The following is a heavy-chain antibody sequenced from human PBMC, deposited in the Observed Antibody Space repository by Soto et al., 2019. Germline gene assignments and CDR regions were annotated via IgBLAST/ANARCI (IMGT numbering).Heavy chain of an antibody. D-gene: IGHD3-22*01. CDR3: ARTRSSGYYPNDAADI. Sequence: QVQLVQSGAEVKKPGSSVKVSCKASGGTFSNYAITWVRQAPGQGPEWMGGIMPVFGTSNYAQKFQGRVTITADKYTNTAYMELTSLRSEDTAVFFCARTRSSGYYPNDAADIWGQGTMVIVSS. CDR2: IMPVFGTS. V-gene: IGHV1-69*06. CDR1: GGTFSNYA. J-gene: IGHJ3*02.